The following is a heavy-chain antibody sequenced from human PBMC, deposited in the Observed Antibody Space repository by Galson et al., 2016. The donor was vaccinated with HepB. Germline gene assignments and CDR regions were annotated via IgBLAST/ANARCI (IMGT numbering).Heavy chain of an antibody. CDR3: ASLNYYCFWSGIHNSYYALDA. CDR1: GFTFSSYW. D-gene: IGHD3-3*01. Sequence: SLRLSCAASGFTFSSYWMHWVRQAPGKGLVWVSRIKSDGSSTTYADSVKGRFTISRDNAKNTLYLQMNSLRAEDTAVYYCASLNYYCFWSGIHNSYYALDAWGQGTTVTVSS. CDR2: IKSDGSST. V-gene: IGHV3-74*01. J-gene: IGHJ6*02.